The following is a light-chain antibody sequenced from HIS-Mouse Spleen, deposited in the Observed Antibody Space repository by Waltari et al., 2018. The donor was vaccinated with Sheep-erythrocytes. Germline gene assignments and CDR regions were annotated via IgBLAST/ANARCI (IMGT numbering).Light chain of an antibody. CDR1: KLGDKY. J-gene: IGLJ2*01. Sequence: SYELTQPPSVSVSPGQTASITCSGDKLGDKYACWYQQKPGQSPVLVIYQDSKRPSRSPERFSGSNSGNPATLTISGTQAMDEADYYCQAWDSSTVVFGGGTKLTVL. CDR2: QDS. CDR3: QAWDSSTVV. V-gene: IGLV3-1*01.